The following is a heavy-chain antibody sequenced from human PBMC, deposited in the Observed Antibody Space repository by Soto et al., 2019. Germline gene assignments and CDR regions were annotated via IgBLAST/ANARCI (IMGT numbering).Heavy chain of an antibody. Sequence: EVQLVESGGGLVKPGGSLRLSCAASGFTFSSYSMNWVRQAPGKGLEWVSSISGSSSYIYYADSVKGRFTISRDNAKNSLYLQMNSLRAEDTAVYYCARDMDYDILTGYYMIQILFDYWGQGTLVTVSS. CDR2: ISGSSSYI. D-gene: IGHD3-9*01. CDR1: GFTFSSYS. V-gene: IGHV3-21*01. CDR3: ARDMDYDILTGYYMIQILFDY. J-gene: IGHJ4*02.